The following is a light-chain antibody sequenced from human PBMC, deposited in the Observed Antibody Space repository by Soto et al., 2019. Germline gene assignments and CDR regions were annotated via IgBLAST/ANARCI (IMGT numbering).Light chain of an antibody. CDR3: HQYATPSPT. J-gene: IGKJ2*01. V-gene: IGKV1-5*01. CDR2: GGS. Sequence: IQMTQSPSTLSASVGARVPLTCRASQGISVFLAWYPQTPRAAPKLLIYGGSSLERGVPSRFSGSGTGTELSLSVSSLQPTDFATEDYHQYATPSPTVGQGTKGES. CDR1: QGISVF.